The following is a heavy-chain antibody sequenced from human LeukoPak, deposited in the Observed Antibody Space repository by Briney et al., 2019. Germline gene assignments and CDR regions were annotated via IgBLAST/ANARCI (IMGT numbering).Heavy chain of an antibody. CDR2: IKHDGGEK. Sequence: PGGSLRLSCAASGFSFSNYWMSWVRQAPGKGLEWVANIKHDGGEKYYVDSVKGRFTISRDNAKNSLYLQMNSRRAEDTAMYYCARAVPTGCDYFDYWGQGTLVTVSS. CDR1: GFSFSNYW. V-gene: IGHV3-7*01. D-gene: IGHD4-17*01. J-gene: IGHJ4*02. CDR3: ARAVPTGCDYFDY.